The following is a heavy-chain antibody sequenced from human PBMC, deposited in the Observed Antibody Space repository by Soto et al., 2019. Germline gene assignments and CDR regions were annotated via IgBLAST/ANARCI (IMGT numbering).Heavy chain of an antibody. CDR2: FDPEDGET. CDR1: GYTLTELS. D-gene: IGHD3-3*01. CDR3: ATDSSITIFGVVINSRYYYYGMDV. J-gene: IGHJ6*02. V-gene: IGHV1-24*01. Sequence: ASVKVSCKVSGYTLTELSMHWVRQAPGKGLEWMGGFDPEDGETIYAQKFQGRVTMTEDTSTDTAYMELSSLRSEDTAVYYCATDSSITIFGVVINSRYYYYGMDVCGQGPKVTVYS.